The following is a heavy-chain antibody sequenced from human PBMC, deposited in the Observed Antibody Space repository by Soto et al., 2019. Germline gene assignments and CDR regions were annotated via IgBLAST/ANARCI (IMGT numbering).Heavy chain of an antibody. CDR2: ITPYNGNT. CDR1: NYLFGAFG. J-gene: IGHJ3*01. V-gene: IGHV1-18*01. CDR3: ARISARRNDFDV. Sequence: QVQLVQSGAEVKNPGASVKVSCQASNYLFGAFGISWVRQAPGQGLEWMGWITPYNGNTHYAEKFQDGVTMTADKSTTTAYREVRRLTSDDAAVYFCARISARRNDFDVWAQGTVVTVSS.